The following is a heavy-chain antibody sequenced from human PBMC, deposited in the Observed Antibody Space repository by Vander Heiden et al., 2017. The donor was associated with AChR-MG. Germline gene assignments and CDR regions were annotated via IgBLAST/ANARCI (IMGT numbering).Heavy chain of an antibody. D-gene: IGHD6-13*01. J-gene: IGHJ4*02. CDR2: IWYDGSNK. CDR3: ARDATQLDEYYFDY. CDR1: GFTLGSYG. V-gene: IGHV3-33*01. Sequence: QVQLVESGGGVVQPGRSLSLSCAASGFTLGSYGMHWVRQAPGKGLEWVAVIWYDGSNKYYADSVKGRFTISRDNSKNTLYLQMNSLRAEDTAVYYCARDATQLDEYYFDYWGQGTLVTVSS.